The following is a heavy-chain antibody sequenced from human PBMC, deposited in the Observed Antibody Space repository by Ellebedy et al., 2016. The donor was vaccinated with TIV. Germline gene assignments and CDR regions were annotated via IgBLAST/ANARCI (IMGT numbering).Heavy chain of an antibody. Sequence: AASVKVSCKASGYTFTDYYMHWVRLAPGQGLEWMGWINPRSGGTNYAQKFQGRVTMTRDTSISTAYMELRRLRSDDTAVYYCATLMIRDYSVDYWGQGTLVTVSS. CDR2: INPRSGGT. J-gene: IGHJ4*02. D-gene: IGHD3-10*01. CDR1: GYTFTDYY. CDR3: ATLMIRDYSVDY. V-gene: IGHV1-2*02.